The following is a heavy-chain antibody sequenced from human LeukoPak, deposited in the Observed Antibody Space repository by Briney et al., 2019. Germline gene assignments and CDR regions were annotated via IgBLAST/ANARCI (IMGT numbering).Heavy chain of an antibody. J-gene: IGHJ4*02. D-gene: IGHD3-10*01. CDR2: IKQDGSEK. CDR3: ARVLPSVGSGSYLSPYYFDY. V-gene: IGHV3-7*01. Sequence: GGSLRLSCAASGFTFSSYWMSWVRQAPGKGLEWVANIKQDGSEKYYVDSVKGRFTISRDNAKNSLYLQMNSLRAEDTAVYYCARVLPSVGSGSYLSPYYFDYWGQGTLVTVSS. CDR1: GFTFSSYW.